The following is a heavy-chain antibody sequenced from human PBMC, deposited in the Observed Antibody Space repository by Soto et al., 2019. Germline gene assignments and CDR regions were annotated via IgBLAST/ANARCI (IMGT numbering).Heavy chain of an antibody. CDR2: INSDGSVS. J-gene: IGHJ6*03. Sequence: EVQLLESGGGLVQPGGSLRLSCAASGFTFRNYWMYWVRQAPGQGLEWVSRINSDGSVSSYADSVKGRLTISRDKVKNTLYLIKESLRAEDTAVYYCARGDCVGGSCYSLAGSFYYYMDAWGKGTTVTVFS. CDR3: ARGDCVGGSCYSLAGSFYYYMDA. CDR1: GFTFRNYW. V-gene: IGHV3-74*02. D-gene: IGHD2-15*01.